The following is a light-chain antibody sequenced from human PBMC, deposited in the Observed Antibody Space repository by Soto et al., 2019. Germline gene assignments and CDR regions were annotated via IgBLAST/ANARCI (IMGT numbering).Light chain of an antibody. CDR2: GAS. CDR1: QTVSSSY. J-gene: IGKJ2*01. CDR3: HHYGSSPPFT. V-gene: IGKV3-20*01. Sequence: EVVLTQSPGTLSLSPGERVTLSCGASQTVSSSYLAWYQQKPDQAPRLLIYGASNWATGIPDRFGGSGSGTDFTLTINRLEPEDFAVYYCHHYGSSPPFTFGQGTKLEI.